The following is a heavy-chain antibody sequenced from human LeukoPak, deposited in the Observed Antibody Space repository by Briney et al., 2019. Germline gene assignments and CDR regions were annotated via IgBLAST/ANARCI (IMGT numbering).Heavy chain of an antibody. J-gene: IGHJ4*02. D-gene: IGHD3-10*01. CDR2: ISSSSTYI. CDR3: ARDSGSGSYYPDY. V-gene: IGHV3-21*01. CDR1: GFTFSSYS. Sequence: GGSLRLSCAASGFTFSSYSMNWVRQAPGKGLGWVSSISSSSTYIYYADSVKGRFTISRDNAKNSLCLQMNSLRAEDTAVYYCARDSGSGSYYPDYWGQGTLVTVSS.